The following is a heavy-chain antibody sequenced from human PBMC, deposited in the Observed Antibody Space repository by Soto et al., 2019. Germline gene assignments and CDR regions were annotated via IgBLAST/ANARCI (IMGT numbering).Heavy chain of an antibody. D-gene: IGHD5-18*01. Sequence: EVQLVESGGGLVQPGESLKLSCAASGFTFSGSAIHWVRQASGKGLEWVGRIRSKANSYATAYAASVKGRFTISRDDSKNTANLQMNSLKTEDTAVYYCTSRGDTAMAPYDYWGQGTLVTVSS. V-gene: IGHV3-73*02. CDR1: GFTFSGSA. J-gene: IGHJ4*02. CDR3: TSRGDTAMAPYDY. CDR2: IRSKANSYAT.